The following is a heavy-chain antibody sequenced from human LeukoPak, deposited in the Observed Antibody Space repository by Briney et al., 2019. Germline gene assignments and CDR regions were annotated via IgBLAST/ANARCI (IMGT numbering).Heavy chain of an antibody. V-gene: IGHV3-48*04. CDR1: GFTFSSYG. CDR2: ISSSGSTI. D-gene: IGHD3-10*02. CDR3: AELGITMIGGV. J-gene: IGHJ6*04. Sequence: PGGSLRLSCAASGFTFSSYGMHWVRQPPGKGLEWVSYISSSGSTIYYADSVKGRFAISRDNAKNSLYLQMNSLRAEDMAVYYCAELGITMIGGVWGKGTTVTISS.